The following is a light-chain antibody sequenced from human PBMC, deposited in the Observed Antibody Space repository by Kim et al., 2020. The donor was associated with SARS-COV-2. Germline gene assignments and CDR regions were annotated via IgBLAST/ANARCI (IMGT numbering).Light chain of an antibody. CDR3: QQYNDWPPLT. CDR1: QSVTNN. CDR2: GAS. Sequence: SPGERAPLSCRASQSVTNNLAWYQQKPGQAPRLLIYGASTRATGVPARFSGSGSGTEFTLTISSLQSEDFALYYCQQYNDWPPLTFGGGTKVDIK. V-gene: IGKV3-15*01. J-gene: IGKJ4*01.